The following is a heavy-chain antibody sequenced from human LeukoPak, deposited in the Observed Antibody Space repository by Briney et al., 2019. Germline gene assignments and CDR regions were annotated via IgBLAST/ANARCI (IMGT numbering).Heavy chain of an antibody. CDR1: GYTFTSYG. V-gene: IGHV1-18*01. D-gene: IGHD1-26*01. CDR2: ISDYNGNT. CDR3: ARNQWEPESVDAFDI. Sequence: ASVKVSCKASGYTFTSYGISWVRQAPGQGLEWMGWISDYNGNTNYAQKLQGRVTMTTDTSTSTAYMELRSLRSDDTAVYYCARNQWEPESVDAFDIWGQGTMVTVSS. J-gene: IGHJ3*02.